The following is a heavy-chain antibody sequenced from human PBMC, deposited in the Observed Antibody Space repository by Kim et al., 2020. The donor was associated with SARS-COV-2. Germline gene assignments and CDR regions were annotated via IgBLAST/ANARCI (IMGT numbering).Heavy chain of an antibody. V-gene: IGHV1-46*01. D-gene: IGHD3-16*01. J-gene: IGHJ4*02. Sequence: ASVKVSCKASGYIFTNYYIHWTRLVPGQGLEWVGAIKPGGGTFYARKFQGRVTLAGDTSTSAVYMDLRGLTSEDAAVYYCVREFPGGIFDYWGQGAQVTVSS. CDR1: GYIFTNYY. CDR2: IKPGGGT. CDR3: VREFPGGIFDY.